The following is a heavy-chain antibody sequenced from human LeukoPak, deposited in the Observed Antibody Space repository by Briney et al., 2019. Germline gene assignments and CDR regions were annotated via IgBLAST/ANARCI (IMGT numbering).Heavy chain of an antibody. CDR2: ISAYNGNT. CDR3: ARAVEEWIQLWLPTYYYYYYMDV. Sequence: ASVKVSCKASGYTFTSYGISWVRQAPGQGLEWMGWISAYNGNTNYAQKLQGRVTMTTDTSTSTAYMELRSLRSDDTAVYYCARAVEEWIQLWLPTYYYYYYMDVWGKGTTVTVSS. V-gene: IGHV1-18*01. CDR1: GYTFTSYG. J-gene: IGHJ6*03. D-gene: IGHD5-18*01.